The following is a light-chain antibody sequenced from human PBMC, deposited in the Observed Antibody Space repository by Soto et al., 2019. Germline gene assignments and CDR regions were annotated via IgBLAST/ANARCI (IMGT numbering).Light chain of an antibody. Sequence: DIQMTQSPSTLSASVGDRVTITCLASQSISSWLAWYQQKPGTAPKLLIYKASTLQSGVPSRFSGSGSGTEFTLTISSLQPDDSATYYCQQYNDNWTFGQGTKVDIK. CDR2: KAS. V-gene: IGKV1-5*03. CDR3: QQYNDNWT. J-gene: IGKJ1*01. CDR1: QSISSW.